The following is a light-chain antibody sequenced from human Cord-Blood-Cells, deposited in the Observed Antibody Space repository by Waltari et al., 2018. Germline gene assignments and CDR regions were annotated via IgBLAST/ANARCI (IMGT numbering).Light chain of an antibody. CDR2: DAS. CDR3: QQYNSYSIT. V-gene: IGKV1-5*01. Sequence: DIQMTQSPSTLSASVGDRVTNTCRASQSISSWLAWYQQKPGKAPKVLIYDASSLESGVPSRFSGSGSGTEFTLTISSLQPDDFATYYCQQYNSYSITFGQGTRLEIK. J-gene: IGKJ5*01. CDR1: QSISSW.